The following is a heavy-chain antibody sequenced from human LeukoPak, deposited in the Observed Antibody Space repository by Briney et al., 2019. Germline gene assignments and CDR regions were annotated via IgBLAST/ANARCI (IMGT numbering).Heavy chain of an antibody. D-gene: IGHD5-12*01. CDR1: GASINSGLYY. CDR3: ASSNWLRDANFDS. Sequence: PSETLSLTCTVSGASINSGLYYWNWIRQPAGKGLERIGRVITSGGTNYTPSLKSRVTISVTTSKNQFSLKLSSVTAADTAVYFCASSNWLRDANFDSWGQETLVTVSS. J-gene: IGHJ4*02. V-gene: IGHV4-61*02. CDR2: VITSGGT.